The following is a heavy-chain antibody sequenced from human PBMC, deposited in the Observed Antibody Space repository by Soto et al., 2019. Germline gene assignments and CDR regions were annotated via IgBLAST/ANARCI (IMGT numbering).Heavy chain of an antibody. Sequence: SETLSLTCTVSGGSISSYHWSWIRQPPGKGLEWIGYIYYSGSTNYNPSLKSRVTISVDTSKNQFSLKLSSVTAADTAVYYCARDISVPGGNYYYYYYMDVWGKGTTVTVSS. CDR2: IYYSGST. V-gene: IGHV4-59*01. J-gene: IGHJ6*03. CDR3: ARDISVPGGNYYYYYYMDV. D-gene: IGHD3-16*01. CDR1: GGSISSYH.